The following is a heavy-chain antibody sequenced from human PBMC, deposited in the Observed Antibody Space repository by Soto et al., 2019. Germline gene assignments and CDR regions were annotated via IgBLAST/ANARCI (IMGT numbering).Heavy chain of an antibody. Sequence: QVQLVQSGAAVKKHRSSVKVSCKASGGTFSSYAIRWVRQSPGQGLEWLGAIIPIFGTANYAQKLQGRVTITADESASTAYMELGSLRFDDTAVYYCASRGGRGSGSYHDDYYGMDVWGQGTTVTVSS. CDR1: GGTFSSYA. J-gene: IGHJ6*02. CDR2: IIPIFGTA. V-gene: IGHV1-69*01. D-gene: IGHD3-10*01. CDR3: ASRGGRGSGSYHDDYYGMDV.